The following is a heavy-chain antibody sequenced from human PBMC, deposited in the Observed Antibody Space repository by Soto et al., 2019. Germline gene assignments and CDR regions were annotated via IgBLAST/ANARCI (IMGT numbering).Heavy chain of an antibody. D-gene: IGHD3-22*01. CDR2: ISGSRSTI. V-gene: IGHV3-48*01. J-gene: IGHJ4*02. CDR1: GFTFSSSS. Sequence: EVQLVESGGGLVQPGGSLRLSCAASGFTFSSSSMNWVRQAPGKGLEWISYISGSRSTIYYADSVKGRFTISRDNAKNSVYLQMNSLRAEDTAVYYCSRGTRAGGYYGWGQGTLVTVSS. CDR3: SRGTRAGGYYG.